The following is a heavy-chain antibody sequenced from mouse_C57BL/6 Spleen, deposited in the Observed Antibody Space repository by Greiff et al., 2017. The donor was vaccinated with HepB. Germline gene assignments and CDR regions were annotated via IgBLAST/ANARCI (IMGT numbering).Heavy chain of an antibody. CDR2: IDTANGNT. Sequence: VQLKESGAELVKPGASVKLSCAASGFNIKDTYMHWVKQRPEQGLEWIGMIDTANGNTKYDPKFQGKSTITADTYSNTAYLQLNSLTSEDTAVYYSARINAWGQGTTLTVSS. V-gene: IGHV14-3*02. CDR3: ARINA. J-gene: IGHJ2*01. CDR1: GFNIKDTY.